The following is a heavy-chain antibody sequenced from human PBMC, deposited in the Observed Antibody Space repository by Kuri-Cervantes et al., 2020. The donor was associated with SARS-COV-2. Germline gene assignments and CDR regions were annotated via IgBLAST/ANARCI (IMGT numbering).Heavy chain of an antibody. CDR1: GGSISSSSYY. V-gene: IGHV4-39*01. CDR2: IYHSGST. CDR3: ARHASDDFWSGPSVRLYYFDY. D-gene: IGHD3-3*01. J-gene: IGHJ4*02. Sequence: GSLRLSCTVSGGSISSSSYYWGWIRQPPGKGLEWIGSIYHSGSTYYNPSLKSRVTISVDTSKNQFSLKLSSVTAADTAVYYCARHASDDFWSGPSVRLYYFDYWGQGTLVTVSS.